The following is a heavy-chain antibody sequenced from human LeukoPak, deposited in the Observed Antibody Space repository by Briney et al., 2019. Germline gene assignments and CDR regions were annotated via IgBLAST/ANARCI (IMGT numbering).Heavy chain of an antibody. J-gene: IGHJ2*01. V-gene: IGHV1-69*05. Sequence: SVKVSCKASGGTFSNNAITWVRQAPGQGLEWMRRIIPIFGTANYAQKFQGRVTISTDESTSTAYMELSSLRYEDTAVYYCARDRGYYDPYWYFDLWGRGTLVTVSS. D-gene: IGHD3-22*01. CDR2: IIPIFGTA. CDR3: ARDRGYYDPYWYFDL. CDR1: GGTFSNNA.